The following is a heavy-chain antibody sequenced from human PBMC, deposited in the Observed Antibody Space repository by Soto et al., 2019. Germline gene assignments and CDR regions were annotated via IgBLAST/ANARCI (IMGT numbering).Heavy chain of an antibody. CDR3: TTVWDTAMVTDVDF. J-gene: IGHJ4*02. CDR2: IKSKTDGGTT. CDR1: GFTFSNAW. Sequence: GGSLRLSCAASGFTFSNAWMSWVRQAPGKGLEWVGRIKSKTDGGTTDYAAPVKGRFTISRDDSKNTLYLQMNSLKTEDTAVYYCTTVWDTAMVTDVDFWGQGNLVPVSS. V-gene: IGHV3-15*01. D-gene: IGHD5-18*01.